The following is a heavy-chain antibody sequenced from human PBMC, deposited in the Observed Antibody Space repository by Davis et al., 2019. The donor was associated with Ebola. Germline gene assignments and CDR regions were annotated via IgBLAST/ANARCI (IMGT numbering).Heavy chain of an antibody. Sequence: GESLKISCAASGFTFSSYGMHWLRQAPGKGLEWVAVIPYDGSNKYYADSVKGRFTISRDNSKNTLYLQMNSLRAEDTAVYYCAKVLIVLMVYAPLDYWGQGTLVTVSS. CDR1: GFTFSSYG. J-gene: IGHJ4*02. CDR3: AKVLIVLMVYAPLDY. CDR2: IPYDGSNK. D-gene: IGHD2-8*01. V-gene: IGHV3-30*18.